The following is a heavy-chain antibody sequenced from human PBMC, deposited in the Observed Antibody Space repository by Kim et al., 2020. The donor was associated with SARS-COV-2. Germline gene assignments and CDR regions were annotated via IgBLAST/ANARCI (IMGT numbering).Heavy chain of an antibody. Sequence: GGSLRLSCAASGFTFSSYSMNWVRQAPGKGLEWVSSISSSSSYIYYADSVKGRFTISRDNAKNSLYLQMNSLRAEDTAVYYCARDRGYSSSWSVVTAIGYWGQGTLVTVSS. CDR1: GFTFSSYS. CDR3: ARDRGYSSSWSVVTAIGY. V-gene: IGHV3-21*01. J-gene: IGHJ4*02. D-gene: IGHD6-13*01. CDR2: ISSSSSYI.